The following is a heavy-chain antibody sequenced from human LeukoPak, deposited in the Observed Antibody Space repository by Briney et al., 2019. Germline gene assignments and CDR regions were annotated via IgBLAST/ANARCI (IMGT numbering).Heavy chain of an antibody. J-gene: IGHJ4*02. Sequence: ASVKVSCKASGYTFTSYGISWVRQAPGQGLEWMGWISAYNGNTNYAQKLQGRVTMTTDTSTSTAYMELRSLRSDDTAVCYCARATYGSGSYYLDYWGQGTLVTVSS. CDR2: ISAYNGNT. D-gene: IGHD3-10*01. CDR3: ARATYGSGSYYLDY. V-gene: IGHV1-18*01. CDR1: GYTFTSYG.